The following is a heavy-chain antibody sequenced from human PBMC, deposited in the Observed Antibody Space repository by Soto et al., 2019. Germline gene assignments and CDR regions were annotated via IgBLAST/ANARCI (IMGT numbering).Heavy chain of an antibody. D-gene: IGHD5-12*01. CDR1: GGSISSGGYY. Sequence: SETLSLTCTVSGGSISSGGYYWSWIRQHPGKGLEWIGYIYYSGSTYYNPSLKSRVTISVDTSKNQFSLKLSSVTAADTAVYYCAREGVKLEDSGYDRLFDYWGQGTLVTVSS. CDR3: AREGVKLEDSGYDRLFDY. V-gene: IGHV4-31*03. CDR2: IYYSGST. J-gene: IGHJ4*02.